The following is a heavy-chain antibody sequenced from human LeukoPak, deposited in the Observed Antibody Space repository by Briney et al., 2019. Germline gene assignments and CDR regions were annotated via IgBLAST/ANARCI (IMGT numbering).Heavy chain of an antibody. J-gene: IGHJ6*04. CDR2: IYYSGST. Sequence: PSETLSLTCTVSGGSISSHYWSWIRQPPRKGLEWIGYIYYSGSTNYNPSLKSRVTISVDTSKNQFSLKLSSVTAADTAVYYRARVLEYYDFWSGYYTGNGMDVWGKGTTVTVSS. CDR3: ARVLEYYDFWSGYYTGNGMDV. V-gene: IGHV4-59*11. D-gene: IGHD3-3*01. CDR1: GGSISSHY.